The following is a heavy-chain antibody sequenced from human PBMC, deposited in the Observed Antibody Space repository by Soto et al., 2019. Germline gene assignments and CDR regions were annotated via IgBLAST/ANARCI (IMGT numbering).Heavy chain of an antibody. CDR1: GFTFSSYS. CDR2: ISSSSSYI. V-gene: IGHV3-21*01. D-gene: IGHD3-9*01. J-gene: IGHJ4*02. CDR3: ARNRDYDILTGYYNIDY. Sequence: EVQLVESGGGLVKPGGSLRLSCAASGFTFSSYSMNWVRQAPGKGLEWVSSISSSSSYIYYADSVKGRFTISRDNAKNSLYLQMNSLRAEDTAVYYRARNRDYDILTGYYNIDYWGQGTLVTVSS.